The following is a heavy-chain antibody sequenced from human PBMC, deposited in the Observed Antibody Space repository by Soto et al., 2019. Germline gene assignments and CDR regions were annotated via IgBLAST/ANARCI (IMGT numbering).Heavy chain of an antibody. CDR2: IYYSGST. V-gene: IGHV4-59*01. CDR1: GGSISSYY. D-gene: IGHD2-2*01. Sequence: SETLSLTCTVSGGSISSYYWSWIRQPPGKGLEWIGYIYYSGSTNYNPSLKSRVTISVDTSKNQFSLKLSSVTAADTAVYYCARALGYCSSTSCSGSYYMDVWGKGTTVTVSS. CDR3: ARALGYCSSTSCSGSYYMDV. J-gene: IGHJ6*03.